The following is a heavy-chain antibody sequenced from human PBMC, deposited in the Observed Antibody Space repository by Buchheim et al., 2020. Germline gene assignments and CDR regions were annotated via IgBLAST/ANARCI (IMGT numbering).Heavy chain of an antibody. CDR2: IYTSGST. CDR3: ARDQGELPRPDAFDI. J-gene: IGHJ3*02. Sequence: QVQLQESGPGLVKPSQTLSLTCTVSGGSISSGSYYWSWIRQPAGKGLEWIGRIYTSGSTNYNPSLKSRVTISVDTSQNQFSLKLSSVTAADTAVYYCARDQGELPRPDAFDIWGQGTMVAVSS. CDR1: GGSISSGSYY. V-gene: IGHV4-61*02. D-gene: IGHD1-26*01.